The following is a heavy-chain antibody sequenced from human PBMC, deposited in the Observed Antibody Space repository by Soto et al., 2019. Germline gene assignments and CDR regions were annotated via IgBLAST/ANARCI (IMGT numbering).Heavy chain of an antibody. Sequence: PSETLSLTCTVSGGSISSGDYYWSWIRQPPGKGLEWIGYIYYSGSTYYNPSLKSRVTISVDTSKNQFSLKLSSVTAADTAVYYCARDRPIVVVPRVEQRDAFDIWGQRTMVTVSS. V-gene: IGHV4-30-4*01. D-gene: IGHD3-22*01. CDR1: GGSISSGDYY. CDR2: IYYSGST. CDR3: ARDRPIVVVPRVEQRDAFDI. J-gene: IGHJ3*02.